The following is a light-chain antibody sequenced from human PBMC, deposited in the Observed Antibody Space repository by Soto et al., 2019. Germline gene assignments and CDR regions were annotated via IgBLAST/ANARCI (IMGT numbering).Light chain of an antibody. CDR3: SSYAGSNTYV. Sequence: QSALTQPPSASGSPGQSVTISCTGTSSDVGGYNYVSWFQQHPGKAPKLMIFEVSKRPSGVRDRFSGSRSGNTASLTVSGLQAEDEADYYCSSYAGSNTYVFGTGTKLTVL. CDR1: SSDVGGYNY. V-gene: IGLV2-8*01. J-gene: IGLJ1*01. CDR2: EVS.